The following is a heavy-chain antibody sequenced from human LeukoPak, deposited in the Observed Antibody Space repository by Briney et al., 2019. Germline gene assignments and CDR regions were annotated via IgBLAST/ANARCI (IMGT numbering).Heavy chain of an antibody. Sequence: SETLSLTCTVSGVSISSGGYYWSWIRQHPGKGLEWIGYIYYSGCTYYNPSLKSRVTISVDTSKNQFSLKLSSVTAADTAVYYCARDGGSGSYNYFDYWGQGTLVTVSS. V-gene: IGHV4-31*03. J-gene: IGHJ4*02. CDR3: ARDGGSGSYNYFDY. CDR2: IYYSGCT. CDR1: GVSISSGGYY. D-gene: IGHD3-10*01.